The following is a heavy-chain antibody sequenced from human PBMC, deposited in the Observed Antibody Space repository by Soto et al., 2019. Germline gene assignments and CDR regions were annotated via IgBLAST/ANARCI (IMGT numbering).Heavy chain of an antibody. Sequence: GSLRLSCAASGFTFNNYAMNWVRQAPGTGLEWVSVISGSGGRTYYGDSVKGRFTISRDTSKNTLYLQMNSLRAEDTAVYYCAKDGKREYYYDSSGFYGMDVWGQGTTVTVSS. CDR2: ISGSGGRT. V-gene: IGHV3-23*01. D-gene: IGHD3-22*01. J-gene: IGHJ6*02. CDR3: AKDGKREYYYDSSGFYGMDV. CDR1: GFTFNNYA.